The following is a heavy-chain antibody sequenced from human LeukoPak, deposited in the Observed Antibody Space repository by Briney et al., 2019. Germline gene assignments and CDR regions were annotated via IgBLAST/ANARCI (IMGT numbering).Heavy chain of an antibody. CDR2: ISAYNGNT. J-gene: IGHJ6*03. CDR1: GYTFTSYG. V-gene: IGHV1-18*01. D-gene: IGHD1-26*01. CDR3: ASFSFLSGSLAGYYYMDV. Sequence: ASVKVSCKASGYTFTSYGISWVRQAPGQGLEWMGWISAYNGNTNYAQKLQGRVTMTTDTSTSTAYMELRSLRSDDTAVYYCASFSFLSGSLAGYYYMDVWGKGTTVTVSS.